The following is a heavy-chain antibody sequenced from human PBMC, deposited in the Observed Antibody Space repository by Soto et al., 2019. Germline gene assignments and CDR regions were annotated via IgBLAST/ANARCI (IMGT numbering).Heavy chain of an antibody. CDR2: ISNDGRDK. CDR3: AKDSGRGSADYYFDY. V-gene: IGHV3-30*18. Sequence: GGSLRLSCAAFGFTFSTYGMHWVRQAPGKGLEWVAVISNDGRDKHNADSVKGRFTISRDNSKNTLFLQVNTLRTEDTAVYYCAKDSGRGSADYYFDYWGQGTLVTVSS. J-gene: IGHJ4*02. D-gene: IGHD3-10*01. CDR1: GFTFSTYG.